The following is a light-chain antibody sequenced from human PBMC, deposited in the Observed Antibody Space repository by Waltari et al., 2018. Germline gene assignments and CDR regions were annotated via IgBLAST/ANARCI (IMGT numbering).Light chain of an antibody. V-gene: IGKV3-20*01. Sequence: EVVLTQSPGTQSLSPGERAALSCRASQSVSSDYLAWYQQKPGQAPRLLISVASNRATGIPDRFSGSGSGTDFTLTISRLEPEDFAVYYCQQHGSSPYTFGQGTKLEIK. CDR3: QQHGSSPYT. CDR1: QSVSSDY. J-gene: IGKJ2*01. CDR2: VAS.